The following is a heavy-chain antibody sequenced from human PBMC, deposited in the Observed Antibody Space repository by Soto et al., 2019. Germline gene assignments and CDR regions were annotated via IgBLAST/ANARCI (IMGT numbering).Heavy chain of an antibody. CDR2: ISSSSSYI. J-gene: IGHJ4*02. D-gene: IGHD7-27*01. V-gene: IGHV3-21*01. Sequence: GGSPRLCCAACGFTVCSYSMNGVRQAPGKGLEWVSSISSSSSYIYYADSVKGRFTISRDNAKNSLYLQMNSLRAEDTAVYYCARKELTGNFDYWGQGTLVTVSS. CDR3: ARKELTGNFDY. CDR1: GFTVCSYS.